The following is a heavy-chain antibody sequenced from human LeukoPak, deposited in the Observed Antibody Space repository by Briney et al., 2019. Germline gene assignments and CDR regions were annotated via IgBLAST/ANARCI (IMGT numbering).Heavy chain of an antibody. J-gene: IGHJ2*01. Sequence: PSETLSLTCTVSGGSISSSSYYWGWIRQPPGRGLEWIGNIYYSGRTYYNPSLKSRVTISVGTSKNQFSLKLSSVTATDTAVYYCARGVSMIVVVIHDWYFDLWGRGTLVTVSP. D-gene: IGHD3-22*01. CDR2: IYYSGRT. CDR1: GGSISSSSYY. CDR3: ARGVSMIVVVIHDWYFDL. V-gene: IGHV4-39*01.